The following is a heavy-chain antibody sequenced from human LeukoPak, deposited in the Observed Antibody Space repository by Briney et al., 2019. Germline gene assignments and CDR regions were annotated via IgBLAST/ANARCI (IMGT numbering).Heavy chain of an antibody. CDR1: GDSVSSNSVT. CDR2: TYYRSTWYN. Sequence: SQTLSLTCAISGDSVSSNSVTWNWIRRSPSRGLEWLGRTYYRSTWYNDYAVSVRGRITVNPDTSKNQFSLHLNSVTPEDTAVYYCARRLTQYDCFDPWGQGILVTVSS. D-gene: IGHD2-2*01. CDR3: ARRLTQYDCFDP. J-gene: IGHJ5*02. V-gene: IGHV6-1*01.